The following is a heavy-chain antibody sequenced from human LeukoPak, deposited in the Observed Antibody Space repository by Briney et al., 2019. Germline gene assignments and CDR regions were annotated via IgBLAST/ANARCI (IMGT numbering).Heavy chain of an antibody. J-gene: IGHJ4*02. CDR2: IYPGDSDT. Sequence: GESLKISCKGSGYSFTSHWIGWVRQMPGKGLEWMGIIYPGDSDTRYSPSFQGQVTISADKSISTAYLQWSSLKASDTAMYYCARLAPEGDVVVVTPYFDYWGQGTLVTVSS. D-gene: IGHD2-15*01. V-gene: IGHV5-51*01. CDR1: GYSFTSHW. CDR3: ARLAPEGDVVVVTPYFDY.